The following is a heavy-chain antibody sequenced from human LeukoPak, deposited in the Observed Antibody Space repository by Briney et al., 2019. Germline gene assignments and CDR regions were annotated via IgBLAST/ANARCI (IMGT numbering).Heavy chain of an antibody. J-gene: IGHJ5*02. CDR3: ARSKAHLSTSWYGNWFDP. CDR2: MYHSGDT. Sequence: TSETLSLTCTVSGYSVSSGYYWGWIRQPPGKGLEWIASMYHSGDTYYNPSLRSRVTISLDTSKNQLSLKLSSVTAADTAVYYCARSKAHLSTSWYGNWFDPWGQGTLVTVSS. CDR1: GYSVSSGYY. V-gene: IGHV4-38-2*02. D-gene: IGHD6-13*01.